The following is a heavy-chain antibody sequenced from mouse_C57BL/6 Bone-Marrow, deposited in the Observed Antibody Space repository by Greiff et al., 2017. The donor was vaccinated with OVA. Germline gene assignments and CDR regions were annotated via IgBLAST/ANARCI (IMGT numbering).Heavy chain of an antibody. J-gene: IGHJ4*01. Sequence: EVKLMESGGGLVQPGGSLKLSCAASGFTFSDYYMYWVRQTPEKRLEWVAYISNGGGSTYYPDTVKGRFTISRDNAKNTLYLQMSRLKSEDTAMYYCARHRPSYAMDYWGQGTSVTVSS. CDR1: GFTFSDYY. V-gene: IGHV5-12*01. CDR2: ISNGGGST. D-gene: IGHD6-1*01. CDR3: ARHRPSYAMDY.